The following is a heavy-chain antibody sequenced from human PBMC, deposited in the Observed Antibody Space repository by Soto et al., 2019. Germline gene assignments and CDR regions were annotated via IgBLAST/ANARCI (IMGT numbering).Heavy chain of an antibody. D-gene: IGHD6-13*01. Sequence: ASVKVSCKASGGTFSSYAISWVRQAPGQGLEWMGGIIPIFGTANYAQKFQGRVTITADESTSTAYMELSSLRSEDTAVYYCARDMEGSWSLYGMDVWGQGTTVTVSS. CDR2: IIPIFGTA. V-gene: IGHV1-69*13. CDR3: ARDMEGSWSLYGMDV. J-gene: IGHJ6*02. CDR1: GGTFSSYA.